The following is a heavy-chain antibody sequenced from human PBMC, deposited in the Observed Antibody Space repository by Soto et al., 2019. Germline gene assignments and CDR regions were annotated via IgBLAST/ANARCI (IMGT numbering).Heavy chain of an antibody. CDR1: GGSISSSSYY. D-gene: IGHD6-25*01. J-gene: IGHJ6*02. V-gene: IGHV4-39*01. Sequence: TLSLTCTVSGGSISSSSYYWGWIRQPPGKGLEWIGSIYYSGSTYYNPSLKSRATISVDTSKNQFSLKLSSVTAADTAVYYCARQGQRGYYYYGMDVWGQGTTVTVSS. CDR2: IYYSGST. CDR3: ARQGQRGYYYYGMDV.